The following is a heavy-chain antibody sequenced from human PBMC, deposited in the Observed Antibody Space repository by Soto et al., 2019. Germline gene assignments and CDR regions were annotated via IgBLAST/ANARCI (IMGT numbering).Heavy chain of an antibody. CDR3: ARDWRGAEGFDP. J-gene: IGHJ5*02. CDR1: GYTFSTYG. V-gene: IGHV1-18*01. Sequence: QVQWVQSGAEVKKPGASVKVSCKASGYTFSTYGFSWVRQAPGQGLEWMGWIGAYNDDTNYAQNFQGRVTMTTDTSTTTSYRELRNLRSDDTDVYFCARDWRGAEGFDPWGQGTLVTVSS. CDR2: IGAYNDDT. D-gene: IGHD3-3*01.